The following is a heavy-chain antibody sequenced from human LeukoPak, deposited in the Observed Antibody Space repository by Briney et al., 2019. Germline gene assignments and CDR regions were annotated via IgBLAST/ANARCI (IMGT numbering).Heavy chain of an antibody. J-gene: IGHJ4*02. Sequence: GGSLRLSCAASGFTFSSYAMSWVCQAPGKGLEWVSAISGSGGSTYYADSVKGRFTISRDNSKNTLYLQMNSLRAEDTAVYYCAKSGDSSGWYRYYFDYWGQGTLVTVSS. D-gene: IGHD6-19*01. V-gene: IGHV3-23*01. CDR2: ISGSGGST. CDR1: GFTFSSYA. CDR3: AKSGDSSGWYRYYFDY.